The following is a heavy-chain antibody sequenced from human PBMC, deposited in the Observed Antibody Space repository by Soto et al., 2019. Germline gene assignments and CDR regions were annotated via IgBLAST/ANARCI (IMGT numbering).Heavy chain of an antibody. J-gene: IGHJ4*02. D-gene: IGHD3-16*02. CDR1: GGTFSDYA. Sequence: QVQLVQSGPEVKKPGCSVKVSCKVSGGTFSDYAINWVREAPGQGLEWMGGTVPFLGTSNYAQNFHDRVTITAVESTSTVYMQVNSLTSDDSAVYYCATFVDRGAIWGQGSQVTVS. CDR2: TVPFLGTS. CDR3: ATFVDRGAI. V-gene: IGHV1-69*11.